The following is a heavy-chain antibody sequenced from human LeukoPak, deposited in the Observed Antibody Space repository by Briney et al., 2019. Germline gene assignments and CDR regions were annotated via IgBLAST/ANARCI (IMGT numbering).Heavy chain of an antibody. CDR2: IRYDGINK. V-gene: IGHV3-30*02. D-gene: IGHD3-10*01. CDR1: GFTFSNSW. CDR3: AKEGDYYGSGSYRDGFDI. Sequence: GGSLRLSCAASGFTFSNSWMNWVRQAPGKGLEWVAFIRYDGINKYYADSVKGRFTISRDSFKNTLYLQMNSLRPEDTAVYYCAKEGDYYGSGSYRDGFDIWGQGTRATVSS. J-gene: IGHJ3*02.